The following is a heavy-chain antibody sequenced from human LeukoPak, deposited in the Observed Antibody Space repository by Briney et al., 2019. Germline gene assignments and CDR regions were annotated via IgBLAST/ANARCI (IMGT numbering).Heavy chain of an antibody. CDR2: IIPIFGTA. D-gene: IGHD6-19*01. Sequence: SVKVSCKASGGTFSSYAISWVRQAPGRGLEWMGGIIPIFGTANYAQKFQGRVTITADESTSTAYMELSSLRSEDTAVYYCARVPPRWEGFIAVAGTGWFDPWGQGTLVTVSS. CDR3: ARVPPRWEGFIAVAGTGWFDP. CDR1: GGTFSSYA. J-gene: IGHJ5*02. V-gene: IGHV1-69*13.